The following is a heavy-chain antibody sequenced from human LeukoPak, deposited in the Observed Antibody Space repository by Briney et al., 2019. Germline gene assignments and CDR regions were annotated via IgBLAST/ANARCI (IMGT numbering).Heavy chain of an antibody. Sequence: SGTLSLTCDVSGGSISTTNWWNWVRQPPGKGLEWIGEIYHSGSTNYKPSLESRVTISVDKSKNQFSLKLNSVTAADSAVYYCARQTLDAFDIWGQGTMVTVSS. CDR3: ARQTLDAFDI. V-gene: IGHV4-4*02. J-gene: IGHJ3*02. CDR2: IYHSGST. CDR1: GGSISTTNW.